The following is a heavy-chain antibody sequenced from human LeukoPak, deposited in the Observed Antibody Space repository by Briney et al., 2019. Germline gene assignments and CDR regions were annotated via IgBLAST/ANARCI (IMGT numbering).Heavy chain of an antibody. CDR2: LSHAGNT. J-gene: IGHJ5*02. CDR1: GDSVRNDFYY. Sequence: SETLSLTCSVSGDSVRNDFYYWGWIRQPPGKGLEWVACLSHAGNTWYNPSLESRLSISVDTSKNQFSLKFSSVTAAGTALYWCARHNAPRRVGFDLWGQGILVTVSS. CDR3: ARHNAPRRVGFDL. D-gene: IGHD2-2*01. V-gene: IGHV4-39*01.